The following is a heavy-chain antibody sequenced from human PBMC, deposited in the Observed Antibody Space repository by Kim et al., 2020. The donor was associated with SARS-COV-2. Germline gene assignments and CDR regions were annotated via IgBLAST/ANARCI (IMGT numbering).Heavy chain of an antibody. J-gene: IGHJ6*02. CDR3: ASTTFSLDYYYYGMDV. Sequence: KFQGRVTITADKSTSTAYMELSSLRSEDTAVYYCASTTFSLDYYYYGMDVWGQGTTVTVSS. V-gene: IGHV1-69*02.